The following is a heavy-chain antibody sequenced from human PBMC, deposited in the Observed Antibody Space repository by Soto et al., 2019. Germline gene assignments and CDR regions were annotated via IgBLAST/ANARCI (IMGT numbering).Heavy chain of an antibody. CDR2: IYYSGST. CDR1: GGSISSYY. J-gene: IGHJ6*04. V-gene: IGHV4-59*01. D-gene: IGHD4-17*01. Sequence: LSLTCTVSGGSISSYYWSWIRQPPGKGLEWIGYIYYSGSTAYNPSLKRRVTISVDTSKNQFSLKLSSVTAADTAVYYCARAPSTAEYYYYGMDVWGKGTTVTVSS. CDR3: ARAPSTAEYYYYGMDV.